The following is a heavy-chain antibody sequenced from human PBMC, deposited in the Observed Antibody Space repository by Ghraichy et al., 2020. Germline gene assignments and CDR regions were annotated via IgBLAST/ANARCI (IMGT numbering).Heavy chain of an antibody. D-gene: IGHD3-10*01. J-gene: IGHJ6*02. V-gene: IGHV3-23*01. CDR1: GFTFSNYA. CDR3: AKNPRSGTTRYDYYGVDV. CDR2: ISGSGVST. Sequence: GESLNISCAASGFTFSNYAMNWVRQAPGRGLEWVSTISGSGVSTYYADSVKGRFTISRDNSKNTLYLQMNSLRAEDTAIFYCAKNPRSGTTRYDYYGVDVWGQGTTVTVS.